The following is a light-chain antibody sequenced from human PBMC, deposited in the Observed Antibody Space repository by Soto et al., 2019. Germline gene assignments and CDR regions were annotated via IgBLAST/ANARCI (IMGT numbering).Light chain of an antibody. CDR1: QSISSW. CDR2: AAS. J-gene: IGKJ1*01. Sequence: IQMTLSLSTLSAKKEDRVTITCRASQSISSWLAWYQQKPGKAPKLLIYAASSLQSGVPSRFSGSGSGTDFTLTISSLQPEDFATYYCQQSYSTPPTFGQGTNVDIK. V-gene: IGKV1-39*01. CDR3: QQSYSTPPT.